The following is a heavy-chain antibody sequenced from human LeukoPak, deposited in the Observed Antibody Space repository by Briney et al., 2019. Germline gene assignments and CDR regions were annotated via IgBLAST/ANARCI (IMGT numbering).Heavy chain of an antibody. CDR2: ISGSGGST. CDR1: GFTFSSYA. Sequence: GGSLRLSCAASGFTFSSYAMSSVRQAPGKGLEWVSAISGSGGSTYYADSVKCRFTISRDNSKNTLYLQMNSLRAEDTAVYYCAKGRDYGDYQYYFDYWGQGTLVTVSS. CDR3: AKGRDYGDYQYYFDY. J-gene: IGHJ4*02. V-gene: IGHV3-23*01. D-gene: IGHD4-17*01.